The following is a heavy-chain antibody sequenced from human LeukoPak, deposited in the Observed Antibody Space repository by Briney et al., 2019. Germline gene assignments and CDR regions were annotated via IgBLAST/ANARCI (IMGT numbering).Heavy chain of an antibody. V-gene: IGHV3-7*03. J-gene: IGHJ4*02. CDR1: RLTLSKYL. Sequence: GGALSVSRAASRLTLSKYLMSWLRQAPGKGRAGVANIKQDGSEKNYVDSVKGRFTISRDNAKNSLYLQMNSLSAEDTAVYYCARAKRGYSSSWVDWGQGTLVTVSS. D-gene: IGHD6-13*01. CDR2: IKQDGSEK. CDR3: ARAKRGYSSSWVD.